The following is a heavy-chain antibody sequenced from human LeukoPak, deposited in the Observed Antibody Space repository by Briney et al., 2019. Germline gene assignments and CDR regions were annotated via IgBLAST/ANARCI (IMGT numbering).Heavy chain of an antibody. J-gene: IGHJ4*02. D-gene: IGHD2-8*01. Sequence: GGSLRLSCVASGFSFNGDWMNWVRQAPGKGLERVANIKPDGSQKYYVDSVKGRFTISRDNAEKSRFLQKNCLRAEDTAVYYSVVNGPAFLAFDYWGQGTLVTVSS. V-gene: IGHV3-7*01. CDR1: GFSFNGDW. CDR3: VVNGPAFLAFDY. CDR2: IKPDGSQK.